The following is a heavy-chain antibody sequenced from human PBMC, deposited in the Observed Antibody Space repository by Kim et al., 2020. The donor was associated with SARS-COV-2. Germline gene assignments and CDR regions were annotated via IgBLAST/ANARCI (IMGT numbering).Heavy chain of an antibody. Sequence: SETLSLTCTVSGGSISSGGYYWSWIRQHPGKGLEWIGYIYYSGSTYYNPSLKSRVTISVDTSKNQFSLKLSSVTAADTAVYYCARAGPQYYDYVWGSYRFDYWGQGTLVTVSS. CDR1: GGSISSGGYY. CDR2: IYYSGST. J-gene: IGHJ4*02. D-gene: IGHD3-16*02. CDR3: ARAGPQYYDYVWGSYRFDY. V-gene: IGHV4-31*03.